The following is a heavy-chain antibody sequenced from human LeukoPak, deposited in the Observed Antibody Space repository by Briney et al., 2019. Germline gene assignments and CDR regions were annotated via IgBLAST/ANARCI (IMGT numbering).Heavy chain of an antibody. CDR3: AKTRPLDSSSWSHGDY. Sequence: GGSLRLSCAASGFTFSSYAMSWVRQAPGKGLEWVSAISGSGDSSYYGDSVKGRFTISRDNSKNTLYLQMNSLRAEDTAVYYCAKTRPLDSSSWSHGDYWGQGTLVTVSS. D-gene: IGHD6-13*01. V-gene: IGHV3-23*01. CDR1: GFTFSSYA. J-gene: IGHJ4*02. CDR2: ISGSGDSS.